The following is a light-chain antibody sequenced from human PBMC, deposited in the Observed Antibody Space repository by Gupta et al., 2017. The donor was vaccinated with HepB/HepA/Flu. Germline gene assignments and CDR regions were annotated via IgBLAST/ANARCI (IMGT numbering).Light chain of an antibody. CDR2: AAS. CDR1: QGINSY. Sequence: DIQLTQSPSFLSASVGDRVTITCRASQGINSYLAWYQQKPWKAPKVLIYAASTWQSGVPSRFSGSGSGTEFALTISSLQPEDFATYYCQQLNSFPLTFGGGTKVEIK. V-gene: IGKV1-9*01. CDR3: QQLNSFPLT. J-gene: IGKJ4*01.